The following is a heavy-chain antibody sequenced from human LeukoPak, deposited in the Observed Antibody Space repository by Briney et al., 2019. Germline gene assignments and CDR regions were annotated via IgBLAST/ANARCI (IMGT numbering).Heavy chain of an antibody. CDR1: GYSISSGYY. J-gene: IGHJ3*02. CDR3: AICSSTRTHAFDI. V-gene: IGHV4-38-2*01. D-gene: IGHD2-2*01. CDR2: IYHSGST. Sequence: SETLSLTCAVSGYSISSGYYWGWIRPPPGKGREWIGSIYHSGSTYYNPSLKSRVTISVDTSKNQFSLKLSSVTAADTAVYYCAICSSTRTHAFDIWGQGTMVTVSS.